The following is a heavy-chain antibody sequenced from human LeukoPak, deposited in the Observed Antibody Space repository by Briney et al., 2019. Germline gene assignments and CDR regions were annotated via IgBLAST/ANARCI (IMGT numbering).Heavy chain of an antibody. J-gene: IGHJ4*02. CDR1: GGSISSSNW. CDR3: ARGGYCSGGSCYSVHMYFDY. D-gene: IGHD2-15*01. Sequence: SETLSLTCAVSGGSISSSNWWSWVRQPPGKGLEWIGEIYHSGSTNYNPSLKSRVTISVDKSKNQFSLKLSSVTAADTAVYYCARGGYCSGGSCYSVHMYFDYWGQGTLVTVSS. CDR2: IYHSGST. V-gene: IGHV4-4*02.